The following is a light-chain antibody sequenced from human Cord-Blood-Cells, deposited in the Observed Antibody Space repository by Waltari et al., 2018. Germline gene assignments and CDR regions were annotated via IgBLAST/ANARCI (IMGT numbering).Light chain of an antibody. CDR2: AAS. CDR3: QQSYSTPIT. CDR1: QSISSY. J-gene: IGKJ5*01. V-gene: IGKV1-39*01. Sequence: DIQMTQSPSSLSASVGDRVTITCRASQSISSYLNWYQQKPGKAPKLLIYAASSLQSGVPSRFTGSGSWTYFTLTVSSLQPEDFATYYCQQSYSTPITFGRGTRLEIK.